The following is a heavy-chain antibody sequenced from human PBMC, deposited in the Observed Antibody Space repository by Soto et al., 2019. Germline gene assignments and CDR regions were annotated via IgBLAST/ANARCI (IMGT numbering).Heavy chain of an antibody. CDR2: IIPIFSTA. Sequence: SVKGSCKASGGTFSSYAISWVRQAPGQGLEWMGGIIPIFSTANYAQKFQGRVTITADESTSTAYMELSSLRSEDTAVYYCARAQSPLYSYYGMHVWGQGTTVTVSS. V-gene: IGHV1-69*13. J-gene: IGHJ6*02. CDR1: GGTFSSYA. CDR3: ARAQSPLYSYYGMHV.